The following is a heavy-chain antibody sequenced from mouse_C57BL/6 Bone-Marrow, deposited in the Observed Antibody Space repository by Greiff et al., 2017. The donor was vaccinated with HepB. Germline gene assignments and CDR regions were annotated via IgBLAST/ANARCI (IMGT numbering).Heavy chain of an antibody. Sequence: QVQLQQPGAELVKPGASVKLSCTASGYTFTSYWMHWVKQRPGQGLEWIGMIHPNSGSTNYNEKFKSNATLTVDTSSSTAYMQLSSLTSEDSAVYYCARGRYYGSKYFDVWGKGTPVTVSS. J-gene: IGHJ1*03. V-gene: IGHV1-64*01. CDR3: ARGRYYGSKYFDV. D-gene: IGHD1-1*01. CDR1: GYTFTSYW. CDR2: IHPNSGST.